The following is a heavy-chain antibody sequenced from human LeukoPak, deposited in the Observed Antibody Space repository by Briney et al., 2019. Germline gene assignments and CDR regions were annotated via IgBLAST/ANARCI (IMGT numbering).Heavy chain of an antibody. Sequence: GSLRLSCAASGFTFSSYEMNWVRQAPGKGLEWVSSISSSSSYIYYADSVKGRFTISRDNAKNSLYLQMNSLRAEDTAVYYCARVAAAGPIKNYYYYMDVWGKGTTVTVSS. CDR1: GFTFSSYE. V-gene: IGHV3-21*01. CDR2: ISSSSSYI. CDR3: ARVAAAGPIKNYYYYMDV. J-gene: IGHJ6*03. D-gene: IGHD6-13*01.